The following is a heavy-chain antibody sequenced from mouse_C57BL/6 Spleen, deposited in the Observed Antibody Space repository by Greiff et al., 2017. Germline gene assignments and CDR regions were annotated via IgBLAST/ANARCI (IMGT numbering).Heavy chain of an antibody. J-gene: IGHJ1*03. CDR1: GYTFTDYY. CDR3: ARRYGSSCWYFDF. Sequence: EVQLQQSGPVLVKPGASVKMSCKASGYTFTDYYMNWVKQSPGKSLEWIGVINPYNGGTSYNQKFKGKATLTVDKSSGTAYMELNSLTSEDSAVYYWARRYGSSCWYFDFWGKGTTLTVSS. CDR2: INPYNGGT. D-gene: IGHD1-1*01. V-gene: IGHV1-19*01.